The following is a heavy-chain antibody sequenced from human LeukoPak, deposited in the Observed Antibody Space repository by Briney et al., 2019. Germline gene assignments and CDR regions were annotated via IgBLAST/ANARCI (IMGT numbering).Heavy chain of an antibody. Sequence: SETLSLTCAVYGGSFSGYYWSWIRQPPGKGLEWIGEINHSRSTNYNPSLKSRVTISVDTSKNQFSLKLSSVTAADTAVYYCARSPVRVRLHAFDIWGQGTMVTVSS. CDR3: ARSPVRVRLHAFDI. V-gene: IGHV4-34*01. CDR1: GGSFSGYY. D-gene: IGHD3-10*01. CDR2: INHSRST. J-gene: IGHJ3*02.